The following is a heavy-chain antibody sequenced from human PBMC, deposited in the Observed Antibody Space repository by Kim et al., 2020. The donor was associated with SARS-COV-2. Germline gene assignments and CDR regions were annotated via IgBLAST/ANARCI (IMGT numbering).Heavy chain of an antibody. CDR3: AKRLAGGPWKYAMDV. J-gene: IGHJ6*02. D-gene: IGHD1-1*01. V-gene: IGHV3-23*01. Sequence: GGSLRLSCAASGFTFSTHAMIWVRQAPGKGLEWVSLMSGSGSIIYYADSVKGRFTISRDNSKNTLYLQMNSLRVEDTAVYYCAKRLAGGPWKYAMDVWGQGATVTVSS. CDR2: MSGSGSII. CDR1: GFTFSTHA.